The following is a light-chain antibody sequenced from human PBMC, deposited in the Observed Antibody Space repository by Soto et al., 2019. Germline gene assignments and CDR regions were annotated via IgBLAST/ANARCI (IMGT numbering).Light chain of an antibody. J-gene: IGKJ1*01. CDR3: QQYGSSRWT. Sequence: EIVLTQSPGTLSLSPGERATLSCRASQSVSSSYLAWYQQKPGQAPRPLIYAASSRATGIPDRFSGSGSGTDFTLTISGLEPEDFAVYYCQQYGSSRWTFGQGTKVDIK. CDR1: QSVSSSY. CDR2: AAS. V-gene: IGKV3-20*01.